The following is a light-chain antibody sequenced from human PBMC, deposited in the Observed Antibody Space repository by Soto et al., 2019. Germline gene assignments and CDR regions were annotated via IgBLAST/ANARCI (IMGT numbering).Light chain of an antibody. V-gene: IGKV2-28*01. Sequence: DIVMTQYPLSLPVTPGEPASISCRSSKSLLHSNGYNYLDWYLQKPGQSPQLLIYLGSNRASGVPDRFSGSGSGTDFTLKISRVEAEDVEVYYCMQALQTPRTFGQGTKVEIK. CDR1: KSLLHSNGYNY. J-gene: IGKJ1*01. CDR3: MQALQTPRT. CDR2: LGS.